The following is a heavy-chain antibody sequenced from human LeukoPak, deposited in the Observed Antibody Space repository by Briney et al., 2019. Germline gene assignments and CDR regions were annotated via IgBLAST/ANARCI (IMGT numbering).Heavy chain of an antibody. CDR1: GYSFTSYW. J-gene: IGHJ4*02. Sequence: GESLKISCKGSGYSFTSYWIGWVRQMPGKGLEWMGRIDPSDSYTNYSPSFQGHVTISADKSISIAYLQWSSLKASDTAMYYCARHLWAYETPSDFDYWGQGTLVTVSS. V-gene: IGHV5-10-1*01. CDR3: ARHLWAYETPSDFDY. D-gene: IGHD3-3*02. CDR2: IDPSDSYT.